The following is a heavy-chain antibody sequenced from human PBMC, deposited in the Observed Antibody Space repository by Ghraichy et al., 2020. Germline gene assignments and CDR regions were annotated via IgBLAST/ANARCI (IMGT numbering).Heavy chain of an antibody. J-gene: IGHJ4*02. CDR3: ASTFVNIVPTSFDY. CDR2: IHYSGST. Sequence: SETLSLTCTVSGGSISSSNYFWGWIRQPPGKGLEWIGIIHYSGSTYYNPSLKSRVTISVDTSKNQFSLKLSSVTAADTAVYYCASTFVNIVPTSFDYWGQGTLVTVSS. CDR1: GGSISSSNYF. V-gene: IGHV4-39*01. D-gene: IGHD5-12*01.